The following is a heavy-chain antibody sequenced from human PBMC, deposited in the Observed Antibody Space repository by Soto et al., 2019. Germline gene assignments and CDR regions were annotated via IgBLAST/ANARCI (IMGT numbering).Heavy chain of an antibody. V-gene: IGHV1-69*02. CDR3: ARGIASDIVVVPAARVWFDP. Sequence: ASVKVSCKASGGTFSSYTISWVRQAPGQGLEWMGRIIPILGIANYAQKFQGRVTITADKSTSTAYMELSSLRSEDTAVYYCARGIASDIVVVPAARVWFDPWGQGTLVTVSS. D-gene: IGHD2-2*01. CDR1: GGTFSSYT. J-gene: IGHJ5*02. CDR2: IIPILGIA.